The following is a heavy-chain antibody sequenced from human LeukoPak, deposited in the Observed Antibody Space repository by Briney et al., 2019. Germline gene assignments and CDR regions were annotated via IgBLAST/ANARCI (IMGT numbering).Heavy chain of an antibody. CDR1: GFTFSSYE. Sequence: GGSLRLSCAASGFTFSSYEMNWVRQAPGKGLEWVSYISSSGSTIYYADSVKGRFTISRDNAKNSLYLQMNSLRAEDTAVYYCARHLLRYFDWLPYNWYFDLWGQGTLVTVSS. CDR3: ARHLLRYFDWLPYNWYFDL. V-gene: IGHV3-48*03. D-gene: IGHD3-9*01. J-gene: IGHJ2*01. CDR2: ISSSGSTI.